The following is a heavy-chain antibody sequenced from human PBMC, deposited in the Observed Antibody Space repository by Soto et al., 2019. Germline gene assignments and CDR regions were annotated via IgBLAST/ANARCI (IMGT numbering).Heavy chain of an antibody. CDR1: GYTFTSYG. CDR2: ISAYNGNT. D-gene: IGHD1-26*01. CDR3: ARDRGRYQNNYFDF. Sequence: ASVKVSCKASGYTFTSYGISWVRQAPGQGLEWMGWISAYNGNTNYAQKLQGRVTMTTDTSTSTAYMELRSLRSDDTAVFYCARDRGRYQNNYFDFWGQGTLVTVSS. J-gene: IGHJ4*02. V-gene: IGHV1-18*01.